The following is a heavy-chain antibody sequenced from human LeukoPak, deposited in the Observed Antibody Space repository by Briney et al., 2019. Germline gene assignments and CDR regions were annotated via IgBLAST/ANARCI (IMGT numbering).Heavy chain of an antibody. Sequence: GESLKISCKGSGYSFTNYWIGWVRQMPGKGLEWMGIIYPGDSDTRYSPSFQGQVTISADKSISTAYLQWSSLKASDTAMYYCARLETDSSGWFVFDYWGQGTLVTVSS. J-gene: IGHJ4*02. CDR2: IYPGDSDT. CDR3: ARLETDSSGWFVFDY. V-gene: IGHV5-51*01. CDR1: GYSFTNYW. D-gene: IGHD6-19*01.